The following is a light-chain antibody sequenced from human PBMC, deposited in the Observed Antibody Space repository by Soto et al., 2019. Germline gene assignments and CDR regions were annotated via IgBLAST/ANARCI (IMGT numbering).Light chain of an antibody. V-gene: IGKV1-39*01. CDR1: QSISSY. J-gene: IGKJ1*01. Sequence: IRTTQSPSSLSASTGDTVTITCRASQSISSYLNWYQQKPGKAPKLLIYAASSLQSGVPSRFSGSGSGTDFTLTISSLQPEDFATYYCQQSYSTPQTVGQGTKVEIK. CDR2: AAS. CDR3: QQSYSTPQT.